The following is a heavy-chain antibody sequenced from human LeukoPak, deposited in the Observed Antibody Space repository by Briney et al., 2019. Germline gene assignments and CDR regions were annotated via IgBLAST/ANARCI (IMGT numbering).Heavy chain of an antibody. V-gene: IGHV3-23*01. Sequence: GGSLRLSCAASLFTFSRYVLSWVGPAPGTGLAGVCAISGSGGRTYYADAVKGRCTISRDNSKNTLYLQMKSLRAEDTAVYYCAKSSTRGAFVVGLDYWGQGTLVTVSS. CDR3: AKSSTRGAFVVGLDY. CDR1: LFTFSRYV. D-gene: IGHD2-21*01. CDR2: ISGSGGRT. J-gene: IGHJ4*02.